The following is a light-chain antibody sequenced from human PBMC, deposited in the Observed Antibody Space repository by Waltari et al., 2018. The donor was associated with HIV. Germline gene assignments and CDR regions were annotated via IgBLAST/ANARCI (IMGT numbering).Light chain of an antibody. CDR2: WAS. V-gene: IGKV4-1*01. CDR3: QQYYNTPRT. Sequence: DIVMNQSPDSLAVSLGERATIHCKSSQSLLYSSKNKNYLAWYQQKTGQPPKLLPYWASTRQSGFPDRFSGIGSETNFTLTSSSLQAEDVAVYYCQQYYNTPRTVGQGTKVEIK. J-gene: IGKJ1*01. CDR1: QSLLYSSKNKNY.